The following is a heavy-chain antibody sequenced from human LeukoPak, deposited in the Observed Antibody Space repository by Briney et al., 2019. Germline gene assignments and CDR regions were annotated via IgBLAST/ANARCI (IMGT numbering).Heavy chain of an antibody. Sequence: SETLSLTCTVSGGSISSSGYLWSWIRQPAGKGLEWIGRIYTSGSTDHNPSLKSRVTISLDTSKNQFSLKLTSVTAADTAVYHCAGDRFMDVWGKGTTVTVSS. CDR2: IYTSGST. J-gene: IGHJ6*03. V-gene: IGHV4-61*02. CDR1: GGSISSSGYL. CDR3: AGDRFMDV.